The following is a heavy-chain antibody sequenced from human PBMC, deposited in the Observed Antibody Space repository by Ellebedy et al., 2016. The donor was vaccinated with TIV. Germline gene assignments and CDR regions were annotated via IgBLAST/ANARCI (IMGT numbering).Heavy chain of an antibody. CDR2: IRGSGGGT. D-gene: IGHD3-22*01. CDR1: GFTLSNHV. V-gene: IGHV3-23*01. J-gene: IGHJ4*02. Sequence: GESLKISCAASGFTLSNHVMGWVRQAPGKGLEWVSGIRGSGGGTYFTDSVEGRFTISRDNSNNTLYLQMNALRAEDTAVYYCAREPGPGDYYGSSDYDDFWGQGTLVTVSS. CDR3: AREPGPGDYYGSSDYDDF.